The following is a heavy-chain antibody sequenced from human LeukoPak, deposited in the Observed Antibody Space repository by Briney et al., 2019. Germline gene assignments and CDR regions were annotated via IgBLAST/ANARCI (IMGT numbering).Heavy chain of an antibody. CDR3: ARDLRRQLWLRDAFDI. CDR1: GYSISSGYY. D-gene: IGHD5-18*01. J-gene: IGHJ3*02. Sequence: SETLSLTCTVSGYSISSGYYWGWIRQPPGKGLEWIGSIYHSGSTYYNPSLKSRVTISVDTSKNQFSLKLSSVTAADTAVYYCARDLRRQLWLRDAFDIWGQGTMVTVSS. V-gene: IGHV4-38-2*02. CDR2: IYHSGST.